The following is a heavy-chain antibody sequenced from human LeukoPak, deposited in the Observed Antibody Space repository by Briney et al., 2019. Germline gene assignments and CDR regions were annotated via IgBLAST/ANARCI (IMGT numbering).Heavy chain of an antibody. J-gene: IGHJ4*02. D-gene: IGHD1-1*01. CDR1: GFTVSHYY. V-gene: IGHV3-66*02. CDR2: IYTGGSA. CDR3: ARGYGDY. Sequence: QPGESLRLSCAASGFTVSHYYMSWVRQAPGKGLEWVSLIYTGGSAYYSDSVKGRFTISRDNSKNTLYLQMNSLRAEDTAVYYCARGYGDYWGQGTLVTVSS.